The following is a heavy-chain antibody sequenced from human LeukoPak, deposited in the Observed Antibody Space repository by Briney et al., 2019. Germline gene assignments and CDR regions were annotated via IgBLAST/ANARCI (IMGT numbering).Heavy chain of an antibody. CDR3: ARDRRSGEDSNF. D-gene: IGHD2-15*01. Sequence: GSLRLSCAASGFTFSRYAMSWIRQPPGKGLEWIGYIYYTGTTNYNPSLKSRVTISVDTSKNQFSLMLSSVTAADTAVYYCARDRRSGEDSNFWGQGTLVTVSS. V-gene: IGHV4-59*12. CDR1: GFTFSRYA. CDR2: IYYTGTT. J-gene: IGHJ4*02.